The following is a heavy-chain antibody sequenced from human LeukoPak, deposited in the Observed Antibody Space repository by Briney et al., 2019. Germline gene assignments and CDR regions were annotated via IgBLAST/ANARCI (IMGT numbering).Heavy chain of an antibody. V-gene: IGHV5-51*01. CDR3: ARHVGYDSSGSSKGWFDP. Sequence: GESLKISCKGSGYSFTSYWIGWVRQMPGKGLEWMGIIYPGDSDTRYSPSFQGQVTISADMSISTAYLQWSSLKASDTAMYYCARHVGYDSSGSSKGWFDPWGQGTLVTVSS. J-gene: IGHJ5*02. CDR2: IYPGDSDT. CDR1: GYSFTSYW. D-gene: IGHD3-22*01.